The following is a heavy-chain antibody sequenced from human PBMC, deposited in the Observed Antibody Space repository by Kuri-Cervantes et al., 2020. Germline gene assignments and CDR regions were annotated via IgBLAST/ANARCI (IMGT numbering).Heavy chain of an antibody. CDR2: IASDGRYK. D-gene: IGHD2-21*02. Sequence: GGSLRLSCAASGFTFSNYWMSWVRQAPGKGLEWVAVIASDGRYKYNAKSVKGRFTISRDNSKNTVYLQMNSLGDEDTAVYYCAKERRSCGGDCSHFDHWGQGTLVTVSS. CDR3: AKERRSCGGDCSHFDH. J-gene: IGHJ4*02. V-gene: IGHV3-30*18. CDR1: GFTFSNYW.